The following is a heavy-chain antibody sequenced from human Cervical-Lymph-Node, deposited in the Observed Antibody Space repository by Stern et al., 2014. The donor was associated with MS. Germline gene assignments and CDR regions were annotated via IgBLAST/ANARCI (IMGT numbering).Heavy chain of an antibody. D-gene: IGHD5-18*01. V-gene: IGHV1-69*01. Sequence: QVQLVESGAEVTKPGSSVKASCKASGGTFRSYAISWVRQAPGQGLEWMGGIIPIFGTANYAQKFQSRVTITADESTSTAYMELSSLRSEDTAVYYCARVTRGYSYGYPFDYWGQGTLVTVSS. J-gene: IGHJ4*02. CDR3: ARVTRGYSYGYPFDY. CDR1: GGTFRSYA. CDR2: IIPIFGTA.